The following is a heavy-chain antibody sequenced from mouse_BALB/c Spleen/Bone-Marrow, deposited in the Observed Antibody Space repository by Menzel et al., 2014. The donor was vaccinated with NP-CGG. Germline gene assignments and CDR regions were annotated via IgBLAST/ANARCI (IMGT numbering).Heavy chain of an antibody. CDR3: ASPIYYDYPLFAY. V-gene: IGHV2-9*02. CDR1: GFPLTSYG. Sequence: QVQLKQSGPGLVAPSPSLSITCTVSGFPLTSYGVHWVRQPPGKGLEWLGVIWAGGSTNYNSALMSRLSISKDNSKSQVFLKMNSLQTDDTAMYYCASPIYYDYPLFAYWGQGTLVTVSA. CDR2: IWAGGST. J-gene: IGHJ3*01. D-gene: IGHD2-4*01.